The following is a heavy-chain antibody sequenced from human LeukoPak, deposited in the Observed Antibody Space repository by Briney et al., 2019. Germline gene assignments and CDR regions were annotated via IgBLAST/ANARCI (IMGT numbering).Heavy chain of an antibody. V-gene: IGHV4-39*01. CDR2: NYHRGTT. D-gene: IGHD3-16*01. J-gene: IGHJ3*01. CDR1: GGSISRSSAY. CDR3: VGGRAFDV. Sequence: SETLSLTCTVSGGSISRSSAYWGWIRQPPGKGLEWIATNYHRGTTYYNPSLKSRITISVDTSKNQFSLNLTSVIAADTAVYYCVGGRAFDVWGQGTMVTVSS.